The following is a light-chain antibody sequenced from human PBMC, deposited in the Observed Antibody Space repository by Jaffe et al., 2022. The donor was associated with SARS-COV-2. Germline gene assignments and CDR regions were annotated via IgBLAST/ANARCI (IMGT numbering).Light chain of an antibody. CDR1: QSLLHTNGFNY. J-gene: IGKJ4*01. V-gene: IGKV2-28*01. Sequence: DIVLTQSPLSLPVTPGEPASISCRSSQSLLHTNGFNYLDWYLQRPGQSPQLLVYWGFKRASGAPDRFSGSGSGTDFTLKISRVEAEDVGVYYCMQGLQLPLTFGGGTKVEI. CDR2: WGF. CDR3: MQGLQLPLT.